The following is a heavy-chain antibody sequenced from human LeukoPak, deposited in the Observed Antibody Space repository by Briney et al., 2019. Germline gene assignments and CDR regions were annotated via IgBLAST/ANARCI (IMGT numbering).Heavy chain of an antibody. CDR3: AKDTGLFPAVPPGDY. D-gene: IGHD3-22*01. CDR2: ISWNSASI. V-gene: IGHV3-9*01. Sequence: PGGSLRLSCAASGFTFDDYAMHWVRQAPGKGLEWVSGISWNSASIGYADSVKGRFTISRDNAKNSLYLQMNSLRAEDTALYYCAKDTGLFPAVPPGDYWGQGTLVTVSS. CDR1: GFTFDDYA. J-gene: IGHJ4*02.